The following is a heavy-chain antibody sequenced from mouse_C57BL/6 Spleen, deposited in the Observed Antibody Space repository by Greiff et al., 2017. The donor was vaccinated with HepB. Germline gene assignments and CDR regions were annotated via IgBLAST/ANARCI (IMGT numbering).Heavy chain of an antibody. CDR1: GYTFTSYW. Sequence: QVQLQQPGAELVKPGASVKMSCKASGYTFTSYWITWVKQRPGQGLEWIGDIYPGSGSTNYNEKFKSKATLTVDTSSSTAYMQLSSLTSGDSAVYYCARDYDYEGAMDYWGQGTSVTVSS. CDR3: ARDYDYEGAMDY. V-gene: IGHV1-55*01. CDR2: IYPGSGST. J-gene: IGHJ4*01. D-gene: IGHD2-4*01.